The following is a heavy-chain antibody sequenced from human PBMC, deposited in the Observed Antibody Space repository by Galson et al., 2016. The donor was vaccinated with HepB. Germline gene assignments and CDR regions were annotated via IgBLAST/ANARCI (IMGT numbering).Heavy chain of an antibody. CDR3: ARDGCSTTTCYSDYYYYHGLDV. Sequence: SLRLSCAASGFTFSDYYMSWIRQAPGKGPEWISYISGSGRTIYYPDSMRGRFTVSRANAKNSLFLQLNSLRAEDTAVYYCARDGCSTTTCYSDYYYYHGLDVWGKGTTVTVSS. D-gene: IGHD2-2*01. J-gene: IGHJ6*04. V-gene: IGHV3-11*01. CDR1: GFTFSDYY. CDR2: ISGSGRTI.